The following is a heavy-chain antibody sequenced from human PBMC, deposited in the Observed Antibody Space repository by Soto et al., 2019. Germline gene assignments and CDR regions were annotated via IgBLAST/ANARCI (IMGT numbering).Heavy chain of an antibody. CDR1: GGSFSGYY. CDR2: INHSGST. Sequence: QVQLQQWGAGLLKPSETLSLTCAVYGGSFSGYYWSWIRQPPGKGLEWIGEINHSGSTNYTPSLKSRVTISVDTSKNQFSLKLSSVTAADTAVYYCESRTARTAPGYWGQGTLVTVSS. J-gene: IGHJ4*02. V-gene: IGHV4-34*01. CDR3: ESRTARTAPGY.